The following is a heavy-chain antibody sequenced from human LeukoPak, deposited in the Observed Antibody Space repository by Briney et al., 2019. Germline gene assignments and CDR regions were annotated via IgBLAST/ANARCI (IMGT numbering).Heavy chain of an antibody. CDR2: IRYDGSYR. D-gene: IGHD2-21*02. CDR1: GFTFSTYG. J-gene: IGHJ6*03. Sequence: PGGSLRLSCAASGFTFSTYGMHWVRLAPGKGLEWVAFIRYDGSYRYYADSVKGRFTISRDNSKNTLYLQMNSPRAEDTAMYYCAKGVRGDIVVATPSYYMDVWGKGTTVTVSS. CDR3: AKGVRGDIVVATPSYYMDV. V-gene: IGHV3-30*02.